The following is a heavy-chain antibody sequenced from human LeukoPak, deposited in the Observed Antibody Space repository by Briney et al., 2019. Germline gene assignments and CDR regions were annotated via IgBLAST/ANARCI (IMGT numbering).Heavy chain of an antibody. V-gene: IGHV5-51*01. D-gene: IGHD3-22*01. Sequence: LGESLKISCKGSGYSFTSYWIGWVRQMPGKGLEWMGTIYPSDSATRSSPSLEGQVTMSVDTSINTAYLQWSSLRASDTAIYYCARRDDTTDYLRGHDALEIWGQGTMVTVSS. J-gene: IGHJ3*02. CDR2: IYPSDSAT. CDR3: ARRDDTTDYLRGHDALEI. CDR1: GYSFTSYW.